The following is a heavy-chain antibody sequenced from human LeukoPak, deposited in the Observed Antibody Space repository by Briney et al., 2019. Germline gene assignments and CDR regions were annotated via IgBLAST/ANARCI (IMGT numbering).Heavy chain of an antibody. D-gene: IGHD5/OR15-5a*01. CDR1: GDSISNHIYY. Sequence: SETLSLTCAVSGDSISNHIYYWDWIRQTPGKGLEWIGVVYCTGNAYYNPSLKSRVTISVDTSDNRFSLHLSSVNAADTAIYYCARLRALSGHRGAFDIWGQGTLVTVSS. V-gene: IGHV4-39*01. CDR3: ARLRALSGHRGAFDI. CDR2: VYCTGNA. J-gene: IGHJ3*02.